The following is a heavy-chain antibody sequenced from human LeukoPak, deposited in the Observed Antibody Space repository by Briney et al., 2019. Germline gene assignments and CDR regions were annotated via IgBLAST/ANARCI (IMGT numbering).Heavy chain of an antibody. CDR2: IYYSGST. J-gene: IGHJ4*02. D-gene: IGHD3-3*01. Sequence: PSETLSLTCTVSGGSISSGGYYWSWIRQHPGKGLEWIGYIYYSGSTYYNPSLKSRVTISVDTSKNQFSLKLSSVTAADTAVYYCASARPGSYYDFWSGPYYFDYWGQGTLVTVSS. CDR1: GGSISSGGYY. CDR3: ASARPGSYYDFWSGPYYFDY. V-gene: IGHV4-31*03.